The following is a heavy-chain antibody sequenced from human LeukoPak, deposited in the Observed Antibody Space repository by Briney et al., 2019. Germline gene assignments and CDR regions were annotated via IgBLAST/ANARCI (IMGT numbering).Heavy chain of an antibody. Sequence: GGSLRLSCAASGFSFSSYGMHWVRQAPGKGLEWVAVMSYDGSNKYYADSVKGRFTISRDNSKNTLYLQMNSLRAGDTAVYYCARDRGGGHMDVWGKGTTVTISS. D-gene: IGHD2-15*01. V-gene: IGHV3-30*03. J-gene: IGHJ6*03. CDR1: GFSFSSYG. CDR2: MSYDGSNK. CDR3: ARDRGGGHMDV.